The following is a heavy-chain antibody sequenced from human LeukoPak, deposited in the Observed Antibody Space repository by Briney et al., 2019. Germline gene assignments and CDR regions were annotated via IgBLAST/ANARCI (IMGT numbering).Heavy chain of an antibody. CDR2: INPSGGST. CDR3: ARGGGDYILFYYYYYMDV. CDR1: GYTFTSYY. J-gene: IGHJ6*03. D-gene: IGHD4-17*01. V-gene: IGHV1-46*01. Sequence: ASVKVSCKASGYTFTSYYMHWVRQAPGQGLEWMGIINPSGGSTSYAQKFQGRVTMTRDMSTSTVYMELSSLRSEDTAVYYCARGGGDYILFYYYYYMDVWGKGTTVTISS.